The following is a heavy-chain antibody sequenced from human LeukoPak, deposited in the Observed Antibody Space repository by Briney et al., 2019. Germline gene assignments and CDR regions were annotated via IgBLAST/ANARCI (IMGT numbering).Heavy chain of an antibody. J-gene: IGHJ4*02. CDR2: ISSNGGST. D-gene: IGHD2-2*01. Sequence: GGSLRLSCAASGFTFSSYAMHWVRQAPGKGLEYVSAISSNGGSTYYANSVKGRFTISRDNSKNTLYLQMGSLRAEDMAVYYCARGVRGSSTTSAKISHFDYWGQGTLVTVSS. V-gene: IGHV3-64*01. CDR3: ARGVRGSSTTSAKISHFDY. CDR1: GFTFSSYA.